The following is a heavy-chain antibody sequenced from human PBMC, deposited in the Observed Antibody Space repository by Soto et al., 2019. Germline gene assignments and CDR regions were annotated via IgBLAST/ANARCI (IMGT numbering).Heavy chain of an antibody. V-gene: IGHV3-7*03. Sequence: GGSLRLSCAASGFTFSSYWMSWVRQAPGKGLEWVANIKQDGSEKYYVDSVKGRFTISRDNAKNSLYLQMNSLRAEDTAVHYCARDIKSQRLYYYDSSGYSGGFVYWGQGTLVTVSS. D-gene: IGHD3-22*01. CDR2: IKQDGSEK. CDR3: ARDIKSQRLYYYDSSGYSGGFVY. J-gene: IGHJ4*02. CDR1: GFTFSSYW.